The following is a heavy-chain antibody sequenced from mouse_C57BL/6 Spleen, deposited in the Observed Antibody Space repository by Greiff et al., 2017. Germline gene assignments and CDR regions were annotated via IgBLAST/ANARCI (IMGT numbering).Heavy chain of an antibody. Sequence: EVMLVESGPVLVKPGASVKMSCKASGYTFTDYYMNWVKQSHGKSLEWIGVINPYNGGTSYNQKFKGKATLTVDKSSSPAYMELNSLTSADSAVYYCARGDYGTDYWGQGASVTVSS. CDR3: ARGDYGTDY. CDR1: GYTFTDYY. V-gene: IGHV1-19*01. J-gene: IGHJ4*01. CDR2: INPYNGGT.